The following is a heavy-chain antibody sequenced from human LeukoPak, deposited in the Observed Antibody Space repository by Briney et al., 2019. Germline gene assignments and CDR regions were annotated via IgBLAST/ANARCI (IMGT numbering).Heavy chain of an antibody. Sequence: GGSLRLSCAASGFTFNNYVMSWVRQAPGRGLEWVSGIDYAGGSTNYADSVQGRFTVSRDNSKNTLYLQMHSLRAEDTAIYYCAATRVCGGVLLRPNCLYFENWGLGTLVTVSS. D-gene: IGHD3-10*01. CDR2: IDYAGGST. CDR3: AATRVCGGVLLRPNCLYFEN. J-gene: IGHJ4*02. CDR1: GFTFNNYV. V-gene: IGHV3-23*01.